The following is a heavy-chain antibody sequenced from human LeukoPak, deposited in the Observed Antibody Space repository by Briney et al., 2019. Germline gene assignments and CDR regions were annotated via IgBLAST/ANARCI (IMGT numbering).Heavy chain of an antibody. Sequence: SETLSLTCIVSGGSITSSSYHGGWIRQPPGKALEWIGSIYYSGTTYYNPSLKSRVTISVDTSKKQLSLQLSSVTAADTAVYYCARLPYYYGSGSYGGIDYWGQGTLVTVSS. CDR2: IYYSGTT. CDR1: GGSITSSSYH. J-gene: IGHJ4*02. CDR3: ARLPYYYGSGSYGGIDY. V-gene: IGHV4-39*01. D-gene: IGHD3-10*01.